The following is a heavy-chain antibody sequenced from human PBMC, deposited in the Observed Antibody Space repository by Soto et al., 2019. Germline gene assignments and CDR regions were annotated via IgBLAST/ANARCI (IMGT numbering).Heavy chain of an antibody. CDR3: AKGSANSRPYYFDY. V-gene: IGHV3-23*01. Sequence: EVQLLKSGGGLVQPGGSLRLSCAASGFTFSSYAMSWVRQAPGKGLEWVSAITGSGGDTYHADSVKGRFTISRDNTKNTLFLQRDSLRAEDTAVYYCAKGSANSRPYYFDYWGQGTLVTVSS. CDR2: ITGSGGDT. J-gene: IGHJ4*02. CDR1: GFTFSSYA. D-gene: IGHD6-13*01.